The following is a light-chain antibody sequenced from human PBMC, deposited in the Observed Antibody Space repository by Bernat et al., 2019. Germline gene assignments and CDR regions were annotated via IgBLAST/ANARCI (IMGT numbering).Light chain of an antibody. CDR3: ISYEGRNRV. CDR1: SSDVGDYNY. Sequence: SALTQPPSASGSPGQSVTISCTGTSSDVGDYNYVSWYQQHPGKAPKLMLYEVSKRHSGVPDRFSGSKSGNTASLTVSGLQVEDEADYCCISYEGRNRVFGGGAELAV. J-gene: IGLJ2*01. CDR2: EVS. V-gene: IGLV2-8*01.